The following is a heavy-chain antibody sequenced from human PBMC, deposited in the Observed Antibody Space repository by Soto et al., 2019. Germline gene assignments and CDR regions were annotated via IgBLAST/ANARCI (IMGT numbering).Heavy chain of an antibody. CDR2: MRERSGAP. CDR1: GFNFRKFA. Sequence: GGSLRLSCADSGFNFRKFAMSWVRQAPGKGVEWVSGMRERSGAPLYADSVKGRSTSSRDNSKSTLYLEMNNLRPEDTAVYYCAKDQDNTDYYWVFDLWGRGTPVTVSS. V-gene: IGHV3-23*01. CDR3: AKDQDNTDYYWVFDL. J-gene: IGHJ2*01. D-gene: IGHD4-17*01.